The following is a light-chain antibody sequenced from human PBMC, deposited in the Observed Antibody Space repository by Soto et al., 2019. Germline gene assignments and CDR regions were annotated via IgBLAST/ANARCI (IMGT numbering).Light chain of an antibody. Sequence: ERVVSKSRSTLSLSQGQRATLSCRTSQSVSSSFLAWYQHKPGQAPRLLIFGASNRAAGIPDRFSGSGSGTDFTLTISRLESEDFAVYYCQQYGSSPGTFGQGSKVDIK. CDR1: QSVSSSF. J-gene: IGKJ1*01. V-gene: IGKV3-20*01. CDR3: QQYGSSPGT. CDR2: GAS.